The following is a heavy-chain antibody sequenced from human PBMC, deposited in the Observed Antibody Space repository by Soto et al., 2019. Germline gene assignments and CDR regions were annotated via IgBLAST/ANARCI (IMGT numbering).Heavy chain of an antibody. V-gene: IGHV4-30-4*01. CDR2: IHSSGSI. Sequence: SETLSLTCTVSGGSISSDDYYWSWIRQVPGRGLEWIGYIHSSGSIYYNPSLKSRATMSIDTAGNQFSLKVSSVTVADTAVDYCARALDGLHDDTSGPFPRPGWGQGTLVTVSS. CDR3: ARALDGLHDDTSGPFPRPG. D-gene: IGHD3-22*01. CDR1: GGSISSDDYY. J-gene: IGHJ1*01.